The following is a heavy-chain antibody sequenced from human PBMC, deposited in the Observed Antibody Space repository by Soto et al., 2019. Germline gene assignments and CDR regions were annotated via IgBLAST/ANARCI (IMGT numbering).Heavy chain of an antibody. Sequence: EVQLVESGGGLVQPEKSLRLSCAASGFTFSTYSMNWVRQAPGKGLEWVSYISSSGINIYYADSVKGRITISRDDAKNSLYLQMNSLRADDTAVYYCARSTTVTTSYYYYYYYMDVWGKGTTVTVSS. CDR1: GFTFSTYS. D-gene: IGHD4-17*01. J-gene: IGHJ6*03. V-gene: IGHV3-48*01. CDR3: ARSTTVTTSYYYYYYYMDV. CDR2: ISSSGINI.